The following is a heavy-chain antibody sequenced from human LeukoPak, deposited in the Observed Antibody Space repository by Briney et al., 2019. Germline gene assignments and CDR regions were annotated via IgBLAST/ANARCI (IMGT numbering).Heavy chain of an antibody. CDR3: GRAFPPLRTSSAGDL. V-gene: IGHV3-21*01. Sequence: GGPLSLPCSASGFPFSDYDMTWVRQAPGKGLEWVPSISGLSSHIYYGDSVKGRFSISRDNAKNSLYLQMNSLGTDDTAVYFCGRAFPPLRTSSAGDLWGQGTLVTVSS. D-gene: IGHD3-16*01. CDR1: GFPFSDYD. CDR2: ISGLSSHI. J-gene: IGHJ4*02.